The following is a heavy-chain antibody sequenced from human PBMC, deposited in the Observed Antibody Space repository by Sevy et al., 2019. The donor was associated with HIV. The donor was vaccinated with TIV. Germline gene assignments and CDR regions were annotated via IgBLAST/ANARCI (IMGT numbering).Heavy chain of an antibody. CDR2: IWYDGSHK. V-gene: IGHV3-33*01. D-gene: IGHD3-3*01. J-gene: IGHJ6*02. Sequence: GESLKISCVASGFTLSSHGMHWVRQAPGKGLEWVSLIWYDGSHKFYADSVKGRFTISRDNSKNTLYLQMNSLRAEDTAVYYCARTYDFWSTYYTGSYYYYGMDVWGQGTTVTVSS. CDR1: GFTLSSHG. CDR3: ARTYDFWSTYYTGSYYYYGMDV.